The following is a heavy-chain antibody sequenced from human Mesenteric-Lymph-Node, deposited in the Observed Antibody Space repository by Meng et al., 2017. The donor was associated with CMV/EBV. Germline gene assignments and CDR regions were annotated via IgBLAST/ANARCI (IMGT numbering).Heavy chain of an antibody. CDR1: GFTVSSNY. CDR3: AKSGCGGDCYSLFDY. J-gene: IGHJ4*02. Sequence: GESLKISCAASGFTVSSNYMSWVRQAPGKGLEWVSVIYSGGSSTYYADSVKGRFTISRDNSKNTLYLQMNSLRAEDTAVYYCAKSGCGGDCYSLFDYWGQGTLVTVSS. CDR2: IYSGGSST. V-gene: IGHV3-23*03. D-gene: IGHD2-21*01.